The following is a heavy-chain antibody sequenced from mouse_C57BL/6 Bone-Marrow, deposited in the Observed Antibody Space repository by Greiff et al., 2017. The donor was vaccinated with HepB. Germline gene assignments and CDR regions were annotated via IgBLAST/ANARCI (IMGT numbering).Heavy chain of an antibody. CDR3: ARYYGNYFEWYCDV. CDR1: GYTFTSYW. J-gene: IGHJ1*03. V-gene: IGHV1-55*01. D-gene: IGHD2-1*01. Sequence: QVQLQQSGAELVKPGASVKMSCKASGYTFTSYWITWVKQRPGQGLEWIGDIYPGSGSTNYNEKFKSKATLTVDKSSSTAYMQLSSLTSEDSAVYYCARYYGNYFEWYCDVGGRETTVTV. CDR2: IYPGSGST.